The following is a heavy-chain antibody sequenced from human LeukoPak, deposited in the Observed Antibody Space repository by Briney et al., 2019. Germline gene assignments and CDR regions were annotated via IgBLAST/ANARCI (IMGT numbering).Heavy chain of an antibody. V-gene: IGHV1-46*01. D-gene: IGHD3-16*01. CDR1: GYTFTTYY. CDR2: INPSGGST. Sequence: EASVKVSCKASGYTFTTYYMHWVRQAPGQGLEWMGIINPSGGSTTYAQNFQGRVTMTRDTSTSAVYMEVSSLRSEDTAVYYCARGGSPAVAPHQYYFDYWGQGTLVTVSS. J-gene: IGHJ4*02. CDR3: ARGGSPAVAPHQYYFDY.